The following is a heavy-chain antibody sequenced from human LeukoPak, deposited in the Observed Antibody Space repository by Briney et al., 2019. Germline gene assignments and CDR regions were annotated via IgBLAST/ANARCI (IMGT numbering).Heavy chain of an antibody. CDR2: VNNEGTGT. D-gene: IGHD1-14*01. Sequence: GGSLRLSCAAPGFSFSSFWMYWVRQVPGKGLVYVSRVNNEGTGTTYADSVKGRFTISRDNAKNTVYLQMNSLRDEDTAVYYCARGGPDHAFDIWGQGTMVTVSS. V-gene: IGHV3-74*01. J-gene: IGHJ3*02. CDR1: GFSFSSFW. CDR3: ARGGPDHAFDI.